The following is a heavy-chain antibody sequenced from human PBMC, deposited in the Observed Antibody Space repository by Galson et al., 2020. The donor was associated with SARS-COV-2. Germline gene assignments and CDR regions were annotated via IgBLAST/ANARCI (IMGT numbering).Heavy chain of an antibody. J-gene: IGHJ4*01. CDR3: ARKTCRGACFSGYYFDY. CDR1: GFTVSSNY. Sequence: GGSLRLSCAASGFTVSSNYINWVRQAPGKGLEWVSVIYSGGTRYYADSVKGRFTVSRDNSKNTLYLQMNSLRAEDTAVYYCARKTCRGACFSGYYFDYWGHGTLVTVSS. V-gene: IGHV3-53*01. CDR2: IYSGGTR. D-gene: IGHD2-21*01.